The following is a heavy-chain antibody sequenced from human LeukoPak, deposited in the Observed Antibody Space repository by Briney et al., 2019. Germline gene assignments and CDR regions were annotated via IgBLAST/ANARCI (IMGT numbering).Heavy chain of an antibody. CDR2: ISYDGSNK. J-gene: IGHJ4*02. CDR3: ARRYFDY. Sequence: AGGSLRLSCAASGFTFSSYAMHWVRRAPGKGLEWVAVISYDGSNKYYADSVKGRFTISRDNSKNTLYLQMNSLRAEDTAVYYCARRYFDYWGQGTLVTVSS. V-gene: IGHV3-30-3*01. CDR1: GFTFSSYA.